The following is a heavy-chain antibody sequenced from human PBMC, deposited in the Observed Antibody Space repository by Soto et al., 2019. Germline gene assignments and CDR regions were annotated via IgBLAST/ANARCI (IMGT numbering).Heavy chain of an antibody. Sequence: ASVKVSCKASGYTFTNYHMHLVRHAPGQGLEWMGIINPNGGSTSYAQKFQGRVTMTRDTSTSTVYMELSGLRSEDTAMYYCARDGSYCSGGSCYSFDFWGQGTLVTVSS. D-gene: IGHD2-15*01. J-gene: IGHJ4*02. CDR1: GYTFTNYH. CDR3: ARDGSYCSGGSCYSFDF. V-gene: IGHV1-46*01. CDR2: INPNGGST.